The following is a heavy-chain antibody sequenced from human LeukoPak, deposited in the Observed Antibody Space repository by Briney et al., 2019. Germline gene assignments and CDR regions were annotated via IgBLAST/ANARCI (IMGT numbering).Heavy chain of an antibody. CDR1: GGTFSSYA. CDR2: IIPIFGTT. V-gene: IGHV1-69*13. D-gene: IGHD1-26*01. CDR3: AREGYSGSYTFDY. J-gene: IGHJ4*02. Sequence: SVKVSCKASGGTFSSYAISWVRQAPGQGLEWMGGIIPIFGTTSYAQKFQGRVTITADESTSTAYMELSSLRSEDTAVYYCAREGYSGSYTFDYWGQGTLVTVSS.